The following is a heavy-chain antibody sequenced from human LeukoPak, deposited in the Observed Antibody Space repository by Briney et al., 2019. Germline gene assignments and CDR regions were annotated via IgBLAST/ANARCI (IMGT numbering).Heavy chain of an antibody. CDR1: GGSISSYY. V-gene: IGHV4-59*08. D-gene: IGHD6-13*01. J-gene: IGHJ4*02. Sequence: PSETLSLTCTVSGGSISSYYWSWIRQPPGKGLEWIGYIYYSGSTNYNPSLKSRVTISIDTSKNQFSLKLSSVTAADTAVYYCASELAAAGTVYWGQGTLVTVPS. CDR3: ASELAAAGTVY. CDR2: IYYSGST.